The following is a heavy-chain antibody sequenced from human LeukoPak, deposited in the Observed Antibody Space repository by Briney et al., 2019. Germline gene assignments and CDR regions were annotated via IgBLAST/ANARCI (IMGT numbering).Heavy chain of an antibody. Sequence: SVKVSCRASGGTFSSYAISWVRQAPGHGLEWMGRIIPIFGIANYAQKFQGRVTITADKSASTAYMELSSLRSEDTAVYYCAREVAGTQGSYYYYYGMDVWGQGTTVTVSS. J-gene: IGHJ6*02. CDR1: GGTFSSYA. D-gene: IGHD6-19*01. CDR3: AREVAGTQGSYYYYYGMDV. CDR2: IIPIFGIA. V-gene: IGHV1-69*04.